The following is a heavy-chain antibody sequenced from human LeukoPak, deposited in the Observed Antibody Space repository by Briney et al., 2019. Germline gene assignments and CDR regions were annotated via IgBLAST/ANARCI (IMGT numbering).Heavy chain of an antibody. CDR3: ARDGSMVRGVIKPSAFDI. CDR1: GFTFSCYE. Sequence: GGSLRLSCAASGFTFSCYEMNWVRQAPGKGLEWVSYISSSGSTIYYADSVKGRFTISRDNAKNSLYLQMNSLRAEDTAVYYCARDGSMVRGVIKPSAFDIWGQGTMVTVSS. J-gene: IGHJ3*02. D-gene: IGHD3-10*01. CDR2: ISSSGSTI. V-gene: IGHV3-48*03.